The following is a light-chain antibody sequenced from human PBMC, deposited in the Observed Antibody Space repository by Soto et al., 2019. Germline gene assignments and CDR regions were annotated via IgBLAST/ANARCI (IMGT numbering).Light chain of an antibody. Sequence: DIQMTQSPSTLSASVGDRVTFTCRASQSIGNRLAWYQQKPGKAPKFLIYDASSLQSGVPLRFSGSGSGTEFTLTISSLQPDDFATYYCQQYNTYSPWAFGQGIKVEIK. CDR2: DAS. J-gene: IGKJ1*01. CDR3: QQYNTYSPWA. CDR1: QSIGNR. V-gene: IGKV1-5*01.